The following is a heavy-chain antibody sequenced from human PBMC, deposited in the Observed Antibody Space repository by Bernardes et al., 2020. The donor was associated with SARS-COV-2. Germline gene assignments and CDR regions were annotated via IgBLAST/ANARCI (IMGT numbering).Heavy chain of an antibody. CDR3: ARGGRDYDDSSGYYPGSYWYFDL. Sequence: GSLRLSCAAPGFTFITYSMNWVRQAPGKGLEWVSYISSSSGTIYYADSVKGRFTISRDNAKKSLYLQMNSLRDEDTAVYYCARGGRDYDDSSGYYPGSYWYFDLWGRGTLVTVSS. V-gene: IGHV3-48*02. CDR1: GFTFITYS. D-gene: IGHD3-22*01. J-gene: IGHJ2*01. CDR2: ISSSSGTI.